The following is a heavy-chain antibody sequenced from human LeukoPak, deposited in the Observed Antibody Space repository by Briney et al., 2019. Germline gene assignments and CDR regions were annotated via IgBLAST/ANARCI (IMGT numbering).Heavy chain of an antibody. CDR1: GGSISTYY. Sequence: PSETLPLTCTVSGGSISTYYWSWIRQPPGKGLEWIGYVYYSGNTNYNPSLKSRLTISIDTSENQFSLKLGSVTAADTAVYYCARVGSGCFDFWGQGTLVTVSS. CDR2: VYYSGNT. V-gene: IGHV4-59*01. D-gene: IGHD6-19*01. CDR3: ARVGSGCFDF. J-gene: IGHJ4*02.